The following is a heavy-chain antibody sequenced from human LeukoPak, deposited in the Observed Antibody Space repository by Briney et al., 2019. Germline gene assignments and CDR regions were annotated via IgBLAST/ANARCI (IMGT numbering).Heavy chain of an antibody. CDR3: ARPGWELTAGGAFDI. CDR2: INHSGST. D-gene: IGHD1-26*01. CDR1: GGSFSGYY. V-gene: IGHV4-34*01. Sequence: SETLSLTCAVYGGSFSGYYWSWIRQPPGKGLEWIGEINHSGSTNYNPSLKSRVTISVDTSKDQFSLKLSSVTAADTAVYYCARPGWELTAGGAFDIWGQGTMVTVSS. J-gene: IGHJ3*02.